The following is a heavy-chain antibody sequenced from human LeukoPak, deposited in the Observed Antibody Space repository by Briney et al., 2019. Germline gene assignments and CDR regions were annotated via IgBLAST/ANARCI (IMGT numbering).Heavy chain of an antibody. CDR3: ARAGKGSRSIGELVRYPGGGQKKYYFDY. D-gene: IGHD6-6*01. V-gene: IGHV3-66*01. J-gene: IGHJ4*02. CDR1: GFTVSSNY. CDR2: IYSGGST. Sequence: GGSLRLSCAASGFTVSSNYMSWVRQAPGKGLEWVSVIYSGGSTYYADSVKGRFTISRDNSKNTLYLQMNSLRAEDTAVYYCARAGKGSRSIGELVRYPGGGQKKYYFDYWGQGTLVTVSS.